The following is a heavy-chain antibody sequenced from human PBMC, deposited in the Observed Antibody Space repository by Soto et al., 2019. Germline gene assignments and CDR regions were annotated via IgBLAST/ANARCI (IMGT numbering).Heavy chain of an antibody. CDR2: IKSRADGGTT. V-gene: IGHV3-15*01. D-gene: IGHD3-16*01. CDR1: GFSFSNAW. CDR3: TAHLGEVFLSDY. Sequence: EVQLVESGGDFVKPGGSLRVSCAVSGFSFSNAWMSWVRQAPGKGLEWVVRIKSRADGGTTDYTAPAKGRFTIPRDDSKHTGFLQMNSRKTEDTAVYYGTAHLGEVFLSDYCGQGTLVTVSS. J-gene: IGHJ4*02.